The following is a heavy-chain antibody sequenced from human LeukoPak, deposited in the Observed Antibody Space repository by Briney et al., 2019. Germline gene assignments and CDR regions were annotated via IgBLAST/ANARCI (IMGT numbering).Heavy chain of an antibody. Sequence: HGGSLRLSCAASGSTFSSYAMSWVRQAPGKGLEWVSAISGSGGSTYYADSVKGRFTISRDNSKNTLYLQMNSLRAEDTAVYYCAKDWLRDYYGSGSYSDYWGQGTLVTVSS. CDR3: AKDWLRDYYGSGSYSDY. J-gene: IGHJ4*02. CDR1: GSTFSSYA. CDR2: ISGSGGST. D-gene: IGHD3-10*01. V-gene: IGHV3-23*01.